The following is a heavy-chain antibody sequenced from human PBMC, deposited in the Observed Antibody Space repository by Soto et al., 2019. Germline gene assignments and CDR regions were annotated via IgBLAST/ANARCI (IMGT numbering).Heavy chain of an antibody. J-gene: IGHJ4*02. CDR1: GFTFSSYA. CDR2: ISYDGSNK. V-gene: IGHV3-30-3*01. CDR3: ASLGLGY. D-gene: IGHD3-16*01. Sequence: QVQLVESGGGVVQPGRSLRLSCAASGFTFSSYAMHWVRQAPGKGLEWVAVISYDGSNKYYADSVKGRFTISRDNSKNTLYLQMNSLRAEVMGVYYCASLGLGYWGQGSLVTVSS.